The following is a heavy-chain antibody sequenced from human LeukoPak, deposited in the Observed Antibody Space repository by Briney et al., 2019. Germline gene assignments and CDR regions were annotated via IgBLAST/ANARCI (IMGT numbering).Heavy chain of an antibody. CDR3: ASLGAYGSGSYYNSGY. D-gene: IGHD3-10*01. J-gene: IGHJ4*02. CDR1: GGSISSSSYY. CDR2: IYYSGST. V-gene: IGHV4-39*07. Sequence: PSETLSLTCTVSGGSISSSSYYWGWIRQPPGKGLEWIGSIYYSGSTYYNPSLKSRVTISVDTSKNQFSLKLSSVTAADTAVYYCASLGAYGSGSYYNSGYWGQGTLVTVSS.